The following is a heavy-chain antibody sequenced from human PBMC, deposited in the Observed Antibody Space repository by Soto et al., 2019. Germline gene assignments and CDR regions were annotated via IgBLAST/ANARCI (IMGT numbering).Heavy chain of an antibody. D-gene: IGHD2-2*01. CDR3: ARVQRSQLLSRFADAFDI. V-gene: IGHV3-11*05. CDR2: ISGTKSFT. J-gene: IGHJ3*02. CDR1: GFTFSDYY. Sequence: QVQLVESGGDLAKPGGSLRLSCAASGFTFSDYYMSWIREAPGKGLEIVSYISGTKSFTDYADSVKGRFTISRDNAKNSLFLQMNTLRAEDTAVYYCARVQRSQLLSRFADAFDIWGQGTMVTVSS.